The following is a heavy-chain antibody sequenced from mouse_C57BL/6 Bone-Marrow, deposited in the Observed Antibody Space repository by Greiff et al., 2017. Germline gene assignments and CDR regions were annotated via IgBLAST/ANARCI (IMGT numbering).Heavy chain of an antibody. CDR2: INPNNGGT. V-gene: IGHV1-22*01. CDR3: ARAFNYGSFYAMDY. CDR1: GYTFTDYN. D-gene: IGHD1-1*01. J-gene: IGHJ4*01. Sequence: EVQLVESGPELVKPGASVKMSCKASGYTFTDYNMHWVKQSHGKSLEWIGYINPNNGGTSYNQKFKGKATLTVNKSSSTAYMELRSLTSEDSAVYYCARAFNYGSFYAMDYWGQGTSVTVSS.